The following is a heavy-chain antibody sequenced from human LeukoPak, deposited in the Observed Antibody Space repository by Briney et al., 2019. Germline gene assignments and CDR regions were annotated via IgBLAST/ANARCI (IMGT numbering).Heavy chain of an antibody. D-gene: IGHD3-9*01. Sequence: PGGSLRLSCAASGFTFSSYSMNWVRQAPGKGLEWVSYISSSSSTIYYADSVKGRFTISRDNAKNSLYLQMNSLRAEDTAVYYCARETVTISYAFDIWGQGTMVTVSS. CDR2: ISSSSSTI. CDR1: GFTFSSYS. V-gene: IGHV3-48*04. CDR3: ARETVTISYAFDI. J-gene: IGHJ3*02.